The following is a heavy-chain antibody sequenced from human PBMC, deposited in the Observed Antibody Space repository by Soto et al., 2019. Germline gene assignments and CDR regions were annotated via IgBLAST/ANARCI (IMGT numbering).Heavy chain of an antibody. J-gene: IGHJ6*02. V-gene: IGHV3-30-3*01. Sequence: GGSLRLSCAASGFTFSSYAMHWVRQAPGKGLEWVAVISYDGSNKYYADSVKGRFTISRDNSKNTLYLQMNSLRAEDTAVYYCARDGYYDFWSGYNYYYYGMDVWGQGTTVTVSS. CDR3: ARDGYYDFWSGYNYYYYGMDV. D-gene: IGHD3-3*01. CDR2: ISYDGSNK. CDR1: GFTFSSYA.